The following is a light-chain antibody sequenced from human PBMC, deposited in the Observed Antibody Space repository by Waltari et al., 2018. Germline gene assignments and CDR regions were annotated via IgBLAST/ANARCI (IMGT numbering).Light chain of an antibody. Sequence: QSALTRPASVSGSPGQSITISCTGTTSDIGVYNYVSWYQQHPGKAPKLMIYDVSNRPSGVSNRFSGSKSGNSASLTISGLQAEDEADYYCTSYTTSTTTWVFGGGTKLTVL. V-gene: IGLV2-14*01. CDR1: TSDIGVYNY. CDR2: DVS. J-gene: IGLJ3*02. CDR3: TSYTTSTTTWV.